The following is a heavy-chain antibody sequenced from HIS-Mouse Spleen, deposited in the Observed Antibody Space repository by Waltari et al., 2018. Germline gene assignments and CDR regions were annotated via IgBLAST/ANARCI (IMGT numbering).Heavy chain of an antibody. V-gene: IGHV4-39*01. CDR1: GGSISSSSYY. J-gene: IGHJ2*01. CDR3: ARHNLNYWYFDL. CDR2: IYYSRGT. Sequence: QLQLQESGPGLVKPSETLSLTCTVSGGSISSSSYYWGWIRQPPGKGLEWIGSIYYSRGTYYNPSLKSRVTISVDTSKNQFSLKLSSVTAADTAVYYCARHNLNYWYFDLWGRGTLVTVSS.